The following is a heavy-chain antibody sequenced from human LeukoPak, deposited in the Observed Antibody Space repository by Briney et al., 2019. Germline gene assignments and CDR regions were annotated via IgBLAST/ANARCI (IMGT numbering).Heavy chain of an antibody. J-gene: IGHJ4*02. Sequence: ASVKVSCKASGYTFTSYDINWVRQATRQGLEWMGWMNPNSGNTGYAQKFQGRVTMTRNTSISTAYMELSSLRSEDTAVYYCARGQGEDENYYFDYWGQGTLVTVSS. CDR3: ARGQGEDENYYFDY. CDR2: MNPNSGNT. CDR1: GYTFTSYD. V-gene: IGHV1-8*01. D-gene: IGHD1-26*01.